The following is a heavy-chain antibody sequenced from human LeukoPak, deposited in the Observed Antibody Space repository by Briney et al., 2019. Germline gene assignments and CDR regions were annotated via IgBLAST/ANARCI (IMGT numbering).Heavy chain of an antibody. CDR1: GYTLTELS. Sequence: ASVKVSCKVSGYTLTELSMHWGRQAPGKGLEWLGGFDPEDGETIYAQKFQGRVTITEDTSTDTAYMELSSLRSEDTAVYYCTTDIHVRGVITPPFAYWGQGTLVTVS. CDR3: TTDIHVRGVITPPFAY. V-gene: IGHV1-24*01. CDR2: FDPEDGET. J-gene: IGHJ4*02. D-gene: IGHD3-10*01.